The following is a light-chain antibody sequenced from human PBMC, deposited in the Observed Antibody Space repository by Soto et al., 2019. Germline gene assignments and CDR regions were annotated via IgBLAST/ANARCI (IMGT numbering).Light chain of an antibody. V-gene: IGLV2-14*01. J-gene: IGLJ1*01. CDR1: SSDVGGYNY. CDR2: DVS. CDR3: SSYTSSSTAYV. Sequence: ALTQPASVSGSPGQSITISCTGTSSDVGGYNYVSWYQQHPGKAPKLMIYDVSNRPSGVSNRFSGSKSGNTASLTISGLQAEDEADYYCSSYTSSSTAYVFGTGTKVTVL.